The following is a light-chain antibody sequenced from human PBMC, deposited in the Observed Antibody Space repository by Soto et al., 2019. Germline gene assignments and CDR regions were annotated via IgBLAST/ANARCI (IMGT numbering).Light chain of an antibody. V-gene: IGKV1-33*01. J-gene: IGKJ3*01. Sequence: DTQMTQSPSSLSSYVGDRVTITCQASQDINSYLIGYQQKPGKVPKVLIYEASNLETGVTSRFSGSGPGTDFDFTISRLQPEDIATYYCQQYDSLPLPLGGGTQVHI. CDR3: QQYDSLPLP. CDR2: EAS. CDR1: QDINSY.